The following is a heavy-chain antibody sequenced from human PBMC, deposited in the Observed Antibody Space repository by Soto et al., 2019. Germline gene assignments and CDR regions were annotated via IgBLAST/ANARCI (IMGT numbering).Heavy chain of an antibody. Sequence: GGSLRLSCAASGFTFSSYSMNWVRQAPGKGLEWVSSISSSSSYIYYADSVKGRFTISRDNAKNSLYLQMNSLRAEDTAVYYCARDPTRGDWNYVGWFDPWGQGTLVTVSS. J-gene: IGHJ5*02. D-gene: IGHD1-7*01. CDR1: GFTFSSYS. CDR2: ISSSSSYI. CDR3: ARDPTRGDWNYVGWFDP. V-gene: IGHV3-21*01.